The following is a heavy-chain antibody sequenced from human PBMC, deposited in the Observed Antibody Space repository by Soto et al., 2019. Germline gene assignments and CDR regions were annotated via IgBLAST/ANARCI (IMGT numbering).Heavy chain of an antibody. CDR1: GDSIRSGSYH. Sequence: QLQLQESGPGLVRPSETLSLTCTVSGDSIRSGSYHWGWIRQPPGKGLEWIAGIYYSGTTYYNPSLKSRVTISVDMSRNQFSVKVNSVTAADTATYYCVRHVGDNLWYFDYWGQGTLVTVSS. CDR3: VRHVGDNLWYFDY. V-gene: IGHV4-39*01. J-gene: IGHJ4*02. D-gene: IGHD1-1*01. CDR2: IYYSGTT.